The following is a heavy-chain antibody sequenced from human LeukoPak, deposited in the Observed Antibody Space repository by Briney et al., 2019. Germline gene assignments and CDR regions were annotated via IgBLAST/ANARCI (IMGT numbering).Heavy chain of an antibody. J-gene: IGHJ4*02. CDR3: ASRSWGRDGYTYYFDY. D-gene: IGHD5-24*01. CDR1: GGSISTGGSY. V-gene: IGHV4-31*03. CDR2: IFYSGSN. Sequence: SETLSLTCTVSGGSISTGGSYWTWIRQHPGEGLEWIVYIFYSGSNDYNPSLKSRVTISADTSKNQFSLELCSVTAADTAVYYCASRSWGRDGYTYYFDYWGQGTLVTVSS.